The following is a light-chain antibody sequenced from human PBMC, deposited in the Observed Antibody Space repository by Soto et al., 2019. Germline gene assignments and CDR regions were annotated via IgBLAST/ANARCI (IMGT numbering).Light chain of an antibody. CDR2: GAS. V-gene: IGKV3-20*01. Sequence: EIVLTQSPGTLSLSPGERATLSCRASQSVSSNYLAWYQQKPGQAPRLLIYGASSRATGIPDRFSGSGSGKDFTLTITRREPEDFAVYYWRQYGSSQFTSGPGTKVDIK. CDR3: RQYGSSQFT. CDR1: QSVSSNY. J-gene: IGKJ3*01.